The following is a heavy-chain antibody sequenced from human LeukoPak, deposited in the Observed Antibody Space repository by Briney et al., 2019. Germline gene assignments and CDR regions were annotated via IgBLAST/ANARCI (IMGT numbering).Heavy chain of an antibody. V-gene: IGHV3-7*01. D-gene: IGHD4-23*01. J-gene: IGHJ4*02. CDR2: IKQDGNQY. CDR3: ARNLNYPDGGSTFDFDY. CDR1: GLIFSSYW. Sequence: GGSLRLSCAASGLIFSSYWMAWVRQAPGKGLEWVANIKQDGNQYNYMDTVKGRFTISRDNARKSLYLHMDSLRAEDTAIYFCARNLNYPDGGSTFDFDYWGQGTLVTVSS.